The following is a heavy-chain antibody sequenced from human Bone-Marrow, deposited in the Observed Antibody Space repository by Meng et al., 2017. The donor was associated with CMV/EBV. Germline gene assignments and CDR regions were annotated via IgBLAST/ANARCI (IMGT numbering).Heavy chain of an antibody. V-gene: IGHV4-39*07. CDR1: GGSISSSSYY. CDR3: ARGLDYGDYLDY. J-gene: IGHJ4*02. CDR2: IYYSGST. D-gene: IGHD4-17*01. Sequence: GSLRLSCTVSGGSISSSSYYWGWIRQPPGKGLEWIGSIYYSGSTYYNPSLKSRVTISVDTSKNQFSLKLSSVTAADTAVYYCARGLDYGDYLDYWGQGTLVTGSS.